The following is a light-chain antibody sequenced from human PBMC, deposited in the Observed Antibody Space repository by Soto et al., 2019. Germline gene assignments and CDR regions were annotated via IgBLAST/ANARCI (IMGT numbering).Light chain of an antibody. V-gene: IGKV3-20*01. CDR2: GAS. CDR1: HSVSGNF. Sequence: EIVLTQSPGTLSLSPGERATLSCRASHSVSGNFLAWYQQRPGQAPRLLIYGASSRAADIPDRFSGSGSGTDFTLTISRLEPEDFAVYFWQQYGSSPWTFGQGTKLEIK. J-gene: IGKJ2*02. CDR3: QQYGSSPWT.